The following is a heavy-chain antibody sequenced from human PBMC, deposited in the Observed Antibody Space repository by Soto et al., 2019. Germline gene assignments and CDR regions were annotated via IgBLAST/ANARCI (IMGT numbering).Heavy chain of an antibody. D-gene: IGHD2-8*02. CDR2: IYYSGST. CDR3: ARHRALLVHFDY. V-gene: IGHV4-39*01. J-gene: IGHJ4*02. CDR1: GGSISSSSYY. Sequence: PSETLSLTCTVSGGSISSSSYYWGWIRQPPGKGLEWIGSIYYSGSTYYNPSLKSRVTISVDTSKNQFSLKLSSVTAADTAVYYCARHRALLVHFDYWGQGTLGTVS.